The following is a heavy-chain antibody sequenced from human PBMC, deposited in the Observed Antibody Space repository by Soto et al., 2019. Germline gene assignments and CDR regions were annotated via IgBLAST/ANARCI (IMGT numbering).Heavy chain of an antibody. Sequence: QVQLVQSGAEVKKPGASVKVSCKASGYSFTSYGINWVRQAPGHGLEWMGWISGYNGNTDYAQKFQGRVTMTTDTSTSTVYMELRSLRSGDTAICYCARDGSGWSNWGQGTLVTVSS. CDR1: GYSFTSYG. V-gene: IGHV1-18*01. CDR2: ISGYNGNT. D-gene: IGHD6-19*01. CDR3: ARDGSGWSN. J-gene: IGHJ4*02.